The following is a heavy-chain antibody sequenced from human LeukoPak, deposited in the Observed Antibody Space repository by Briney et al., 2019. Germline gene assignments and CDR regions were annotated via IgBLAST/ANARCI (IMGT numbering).Heavy chain of an antibody. D-gene: IGHD3/OR15-3a*01. V-gene: IGHV5-51*01. CDR1: GSIFTSYW. Sequence: GASLQISCKGSGSIFTSYWIGWVRPLPGKGLEWMGIIYPGDSDTRYSPSFQGQVTISADKSISTAYLQWSSLKASDTAMYYCARRGWTGGGGIADYWGQGTLVTVSS. CDR3: ARRGWTGGGGIADY. J-gene: IGHJ4*02. CDR2: IYPGDSDT.